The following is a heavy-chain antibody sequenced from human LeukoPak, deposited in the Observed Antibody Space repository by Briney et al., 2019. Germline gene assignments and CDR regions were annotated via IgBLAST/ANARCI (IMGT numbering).Heavy chain of an antibody. J-gene: IGHJ4*02. CDR1: GITLSNYG. V-gene: IGHV3-23*01. CDR3: AKRGVVIRVILVGFHKEAYYFDS. Sequence: GGSLRLSCPVPGITLSNYGMSWVRQAPGKGLEWVAGISGSGGGTKYADSVKGRFTISRDNPKNTLYLQMNSLRAEDTAVYFCAKRGVVIRVILVGFHKEAYYFDSWGQGALVTVSS. D-gene: IGHD3-22*01. CDR2: ISGSGGGT.